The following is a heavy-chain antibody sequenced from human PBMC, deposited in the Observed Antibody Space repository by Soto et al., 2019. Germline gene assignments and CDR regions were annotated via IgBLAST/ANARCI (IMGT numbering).Heavy chain of an antibody. Sequence: EVQLVQSGAEVKKPGESLKISCKGSGYSFTSYWIGWVRQMPGKGLDWMGIIYPGDSDTRYSPSFQGQVTISADKSISTAYLQWSSLKASDTAMYYCARFESIAVAGIEVFGVVDYWGQGTLVTVSS. CDR2: IYPGDSDT. CDR3: ARFESIAVAGIEVFGVVDY. V-gene: IGHV5-51*01. D-gene: IGHD6-19*01. J-gene: IGHJ4*02. CDR1: GYSFTSYW.